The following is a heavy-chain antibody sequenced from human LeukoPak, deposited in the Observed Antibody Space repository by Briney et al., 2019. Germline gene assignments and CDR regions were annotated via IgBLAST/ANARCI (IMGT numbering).Heavy chain of an antibody. CDR3: ARIDSSGYFFDY. J-gene: IGHJ4*02. D-gene: IGHD3-22*01. V-gene: IGHV1-46*01. CDR2: INPSGGST. CDR1: GYTFTSYY. Sequence: ATVKVSCKASGYTFTSYYMHWVRQAPGQGLEWMGIINPSGGSTSYAQKFQGRVTMTRDTSTSTVYMELSSLRSEDTAVYYCARIDSSGYFFDYWGQGTLVTVSS.